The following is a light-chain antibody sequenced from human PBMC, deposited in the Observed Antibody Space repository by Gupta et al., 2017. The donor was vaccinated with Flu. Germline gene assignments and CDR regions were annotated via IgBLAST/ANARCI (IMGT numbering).Light chain of an antibody. J-gene: IGLJ1*01. V-gene: IGLV2-14*01. CDR1: SSDVGGYNN. CDR2: EVS. CDR3: SSYRSSSALYV. Sequence: QSALTQPASVSGSPGQSITISCTGTSSDVGGYNNVSWYQQHTGKAPKLMIYEVSNRPSGVSNRFSGSKSGNTASLAISGLQAEDEADYYCSSYRSSSALYVFGTGTKVTVL.